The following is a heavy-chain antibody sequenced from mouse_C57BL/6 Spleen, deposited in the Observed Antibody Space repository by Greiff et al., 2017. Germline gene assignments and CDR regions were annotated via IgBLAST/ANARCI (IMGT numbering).Heavy chain of an antibody. CDR3: GRDWGGGGLDY. CDR2: INYDGSST. Sequence: EVHLVEPEGGLVQPGSSMKLSCTASGFTFSDYYMAWVRQVPEQGLEWVENINYDGSSTYYLDSFKSRFIISRDNAKNILYLQMSSLESEDTATYYCGRDWGGGGLDYWGQGTTLTVSS. J-gene: IGHJ2*01. V-gene: IGHV5-16*01. CDR1: GFTFSDYY.